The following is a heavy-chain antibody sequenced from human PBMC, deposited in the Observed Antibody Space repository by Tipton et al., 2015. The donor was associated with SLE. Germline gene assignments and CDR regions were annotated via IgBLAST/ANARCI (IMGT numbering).Heavy chain of an antibody. J-gene: IGHJ6*03. V-gene: IGHV4-39*07. CDR3: ASFGAANYYYYYMDV. D-gene: IGHD3-16*01. Sequence: LRLSCTVSGGSISSSSYYWGWIRQPPGKGLEWIGSIYYSGSTYYNPSLKSRVTISVDTSKNQFSLKLSSVTAADTAVYYCASFGAANYYYYYMDVWGKGTTVTVSS. CDR2: IYYSGST. CDR1: GGSISSSSYY.